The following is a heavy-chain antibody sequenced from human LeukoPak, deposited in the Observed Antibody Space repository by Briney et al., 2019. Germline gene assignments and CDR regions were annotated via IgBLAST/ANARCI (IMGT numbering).Heavy chain of an antibody. V-gene: IGHV4-38-2*02. J-gene: IGHJ5*02. Sequence: PSETLSLTCAVSGYSLSSGYYWGWIRQPPGKGLEWIGSIYHSGSTYYNPSLKSRVTISVDTSKNQFSLKLSSVTAADTAVYYCARDRLYCSGGSCYPNWFDPWGQGTLVTVSS. CDR3: ARDRLYCSGGSCYPNWFDP. D-gene: IGHD2-15*01. CDR1: GYSLSSGYY. CDR2: IYHSGST.